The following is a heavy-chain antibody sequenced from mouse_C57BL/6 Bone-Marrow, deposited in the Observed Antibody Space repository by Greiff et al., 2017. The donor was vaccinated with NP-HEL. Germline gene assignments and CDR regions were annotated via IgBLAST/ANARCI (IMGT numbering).Heavy chain of an antibody. D-gene: IGHD2-1*01. J-gene: IGHJ4*01. V-gene: IGHV5-9-1*02. CDR2: ISSGGDYI. Sequence: EVQVVESGEGLVKPGGSLKLSCAASGFTFSSYAMSWVRQTPEKRLEWVAYISSGGDYIYYADTVKGRFTISRDNARNTLYLQMSSLKSEDTAMYYCTRVLLYYYAMDYWGQGTSVTVSS. CDR1: GFTFSSYA. CDR3: TRVLLYYYAMDY.